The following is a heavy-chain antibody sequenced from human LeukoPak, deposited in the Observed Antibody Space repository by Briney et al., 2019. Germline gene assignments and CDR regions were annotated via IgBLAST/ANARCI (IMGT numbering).Heavy chain of an antibody. CDR2: IYYSGST. V-gene: IGHV4-30-4*08. J-gene: IGHJ4*02. CDR3: ARGSNWGEVEDY. Sequence: PSQTLSLTCTVSGGSISSGDYYWNWIRQPPGKDLEWIGYIYYSGSTYYNPSLKSRVTISVGTSKNQFSLKLTSVTAADTAVYYCARGSNWGEVEDYWGQGTLVTVSS. CDR1: GGSISSGDYY. D-gene: IGHD7-27*01.